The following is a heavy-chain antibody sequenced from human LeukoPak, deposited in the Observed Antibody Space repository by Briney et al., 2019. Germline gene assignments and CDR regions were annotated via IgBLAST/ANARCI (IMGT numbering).Heavy chain of an antibody. D-gene: IGHD3-22*01. V-gene: IGHV3-30*02. J-gene: IGHJ4*02. CDR1: GFTFSSYG. CDR3: ALNYYDSSGYYYDY. Sequence: GGSLRLSCAASGFTFSSYGMHWVRQAPGKGLEWVAFIRYDGSNKYYADSVKGRFTISRDNSKNTLYLQMNSLRAEDTAVYYCALNYYDSSGYYYDYWGQGTLVTVSS. CDR2: IRYDGSNK.